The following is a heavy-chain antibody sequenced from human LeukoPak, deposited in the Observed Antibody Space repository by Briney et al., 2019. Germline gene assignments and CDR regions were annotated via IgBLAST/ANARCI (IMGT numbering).Heavy chain of an antibody. Sequence: ASVKVSCKASGYIFTDYYMHWVRQAPGQGLEWMGWINPNSGGTKYAQKFQGRVTMTRDTSISTAYMELSRLRSDDTAVYYCAREGSWKYFSRFDRWGQGTLVTVSS. V-gene: IGHV1-2*02. CDR1: GYIFTDYY. CDR3: AREGSWKYFSRFDR. D-gene: IGHD1-7*01. J-gene: IGHJ5*02. CDR2: INPNSGGT.